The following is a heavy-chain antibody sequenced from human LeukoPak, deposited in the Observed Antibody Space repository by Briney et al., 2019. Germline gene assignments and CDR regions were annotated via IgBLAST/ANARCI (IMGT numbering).Heavy chain of an antibody. D-gene: IGHD3-22*01. Sequence: ASVKVSCKASGYTFTTYYIHWMRQAPGQGLELMGWINPNSGGTYHAQSFQGRVTLTRDTSISSAYMELGGLRSDVTAMYYCARGEYESSGYRSEAFDIWGQGTMVTASS. V-gene: IGHV1-2*02. CDR2: INPNSGGT. J-gene: IGHJ3*02. CDR3: ARGEYESSGYRSEAFDI. CDR1: GYTFTTYY.